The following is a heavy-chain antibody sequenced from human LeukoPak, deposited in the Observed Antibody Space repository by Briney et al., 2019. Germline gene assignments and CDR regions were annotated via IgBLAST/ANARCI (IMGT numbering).Heavy chain of an antibody. J-gene: IGHJ4*02. CDR3: AKDGDVGMATREHW. Sequence: ASVKVSCKASGYTFSSYYIHWVRQAPGQGLEWMGLINPGSGGTSYAQKFQGRVTLTRDTSTTSVYMELSSLTSEDTAMYFCAKDGDVGMATREHWWGQGTLVSVSS. V-gene: IGHV1-46*01. CDR2: INPGSGGT. CDR1: GYTFSSYY. D-gene: IGHD5-24*01.